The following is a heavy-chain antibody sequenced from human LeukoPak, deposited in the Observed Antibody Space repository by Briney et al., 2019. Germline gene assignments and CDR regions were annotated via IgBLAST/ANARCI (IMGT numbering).Heavy chain of an antibody. CDR1: GITLSNYG. V-gene: IGHV3-23*01. Sequence: GGSLRLSCAVSGITLSNYGMSWVRQAPGKGLEWVAGISGSGGRTNYADSVKGRSTISRDNPKNTLYLQMSSLRAEDTAVYFCAKRGVVIRVILVGFHKEAYYFDSWGQGALVTVSS. CDR3: AKRGVVIRVILVGFHKEAYYFDS. J-gene: IGHJ4*02. D-gene: IGHD3-22*01. CDR2: ISGSGGRT.